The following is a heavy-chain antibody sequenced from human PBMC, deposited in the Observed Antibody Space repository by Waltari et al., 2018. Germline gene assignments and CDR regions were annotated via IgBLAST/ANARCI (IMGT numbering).Heavy chain of an antibody. V-gene: IGHV3-21*01. J-gene: IGHJ6*02. CDR1: GFTFSVYS. Sequence: EVQLVESGGGLVKPGESLRLSCAASGFTFSVYSMNWVRQAPGKGVEWVSDITSSSSYIHYADSVKGRFTISRDNAKNSLYLQMNSLRVEDTALYYCAGAANWNYDYFGMDVWGQGTTVTVTS. CDR2: ITSSSSYI. D-gene: IGHD1-1*01. CDR3: AGAANWNYDYFGMDV.